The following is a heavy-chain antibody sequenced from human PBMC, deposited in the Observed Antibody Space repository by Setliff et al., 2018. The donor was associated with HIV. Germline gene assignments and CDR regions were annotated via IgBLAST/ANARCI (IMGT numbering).Heavy chain of an antibody. Sequence: SETLSLTCAVYDGSFSGSFSAYYWTWIRQPPGKGLEWIGEINHSGSTNYNPSLKSRVTILIDTSKNQFSLRVSSVTAADTAVYYYARSYNGVPYTWDQGLLVTVSS. CDR3: ARSYNGVPYT. J-gene: IGHJ5*02. V-gene: IGHV4-34*01. CDR2: INHSGST. D-gene: IGHD2-8*01. CDR1: DGSFSGSFSAYY.